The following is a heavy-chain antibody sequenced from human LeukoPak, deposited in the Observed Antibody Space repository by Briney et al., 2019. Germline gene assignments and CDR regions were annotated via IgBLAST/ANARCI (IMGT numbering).Heavy chain of an antibody. Sequence: GGSLRLSCAASGFTFSSYEMNWVRQAPGKGLEWVSYISSSGSTIYYADSVKGRFTISRDNAKNSLYLQMNSLRAEDTAVYYCARDLLPPGAFDIWGPGTMVTVSS. CDR2: ISSSGSTI. V-gene: IGHV3-48*03. D-gene: IGHD3-10*01. CDR1: GFTFSSYE. CDR3: ARDLLPPGAFDI. J-gene: IGHJ3*02.